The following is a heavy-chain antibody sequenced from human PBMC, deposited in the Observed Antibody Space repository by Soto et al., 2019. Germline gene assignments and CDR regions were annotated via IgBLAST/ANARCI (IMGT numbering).Heavy chain of an antibody. V-gene: IGHV3-23*01. J-gene: IGHJ6*02. D-gene: IGHD6-25*01. CDR1: GFTFSSYA. CDR2: ISGSGGST. CDR3: AKDSDPVSTSSGDV. Sequence: EVQLLESGGGLVQPGGSLRLSCAASGFTFSSYAMSWVRQAPGKGLEWVSAISGSGGSTYYADSVKGRFTISRDNSKNTLYLQMNSLRAEDAAVYYCAKDSDPVSTSSGDVWGQGTTVTVSS.